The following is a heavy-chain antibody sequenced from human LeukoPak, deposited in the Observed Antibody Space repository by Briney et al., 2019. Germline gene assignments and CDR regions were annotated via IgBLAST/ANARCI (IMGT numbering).Heavy chain of an antibody. Sequence: KPSETLSLTCTVSGGSISSYYWNWIRQPPGKGLEWIGYISYSGSPNYNPSLKSRVIISVDTSKNQFSLKLSSVTAADTAVYYCAGVIVGDIGNYFDYWGQGTLVTVSS. CDR3: AGVIVGDIGNYFDY. CDR1: GGSISSYY. J-gene: IGHJ4*02. V-gene: IGHV4-59*01. CDR2: ISYSGSP. D-gene: IGHD1-26*01.